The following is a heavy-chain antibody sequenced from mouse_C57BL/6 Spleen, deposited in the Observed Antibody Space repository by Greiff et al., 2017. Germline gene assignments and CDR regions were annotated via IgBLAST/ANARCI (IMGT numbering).Heavy chain of an antibody. CDR1: GYTFTDYY. D-gene: IGHD2-1*01. Sequence: VQLQQSGPVLVKPGASVKMSCKASGYTFTDYYMNWVKQSHGKSLEWIGVINPYNGGTSYNQKFKGKATLTVDKSSSTAYMELNSLTSEDSAVYYCARHYGNDWYFDVWGTGTTVTVSS. J-gene: IGHJ1*03. CDR2: INPYNGGT. V-gene: IGHV1-19*01. CDR3: ARHYGNDWYFDV.